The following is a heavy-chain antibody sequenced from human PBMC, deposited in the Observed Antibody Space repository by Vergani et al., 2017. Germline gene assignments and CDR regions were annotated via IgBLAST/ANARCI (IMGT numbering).Heavy chain of an antibody. CDR2: ISDDGNNK. D-gene: IGHD3-3*01. CDR3: AREGVCRTYYDFWSGYYSDC. Sequence: QVQLVESGGGVVQPGRSLRLSCAASGFTLSGYAMHWVRQAPGKGLEWVAVISDDGNNKYYADSVKGRFTISRDNSKNTLYLKMNSLRAEDTAVYYCAREGVCRTYYDFWSGYYSDCWGQGTLVTVSS. J-gene: IGHJ4*02. CDR1: GFTLSGYA. V-gene: IGHV3-30-3*01.